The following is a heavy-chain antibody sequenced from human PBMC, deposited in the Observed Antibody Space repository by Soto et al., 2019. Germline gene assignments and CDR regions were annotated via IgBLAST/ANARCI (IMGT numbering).Heavy chain of an antibody. J-gene: IGHJ4*02. V-gene: IGHV4-31*03. Sequence: QVQLQESGPGLVKPSQTLSLTCTVSGGSISSGNYYWSWIRQHPGKGLEWIGYIKNSGSTYYNPSIKSRATISGDTSKNQSSLKLSSVGAADTAVYYCASVMANYFAFWGQGTLVTVSS. CDR3: ASVMANYFAF. D-gene: IGHD2-21*01. CDR1: GGSISSGNYY. CDR2: IKNSGST.